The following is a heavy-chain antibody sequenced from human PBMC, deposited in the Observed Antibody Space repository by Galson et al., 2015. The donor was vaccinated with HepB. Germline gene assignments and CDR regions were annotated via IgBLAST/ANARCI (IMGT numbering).Heavy chain of an antibody. CDR2: ISASGGKT. CDR3: TRDSGWESAY. Sequence: SLRLSCAASGFIVDGSGMSWVRQAPGKGLEWVSGISASGGKTNYADSLKGRFTISRDNSPNTVYLQMNSLRVDDSALYYCTRDSGWESAYWGQGTLVTVSS. J-gene: IGHJ4*02. D-gene: IGHD3-10*01. V-gene: IGHV3-23*01. CDR1: GFIVDGSG.